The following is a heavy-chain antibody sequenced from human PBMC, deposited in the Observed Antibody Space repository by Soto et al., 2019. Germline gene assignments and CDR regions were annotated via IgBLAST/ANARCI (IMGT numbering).Heavy chain of an antibody. CDR2: IWYDGSNK. V-gene: IGHV3-33*01. Sequence: GGSLRLSCAASGFTFSSYGMHWVRQAPGKGLEWVAVIWYDGSNKYYADSVKGRFTISRDNSKNTLYLQMNSLRAEDTAVYYCARGAYSSSWTGSFDYWGQGTLVTVSS. D-gene: IGHD6-13*01. J-gene: IGHJ4*02. CDR3: ARGAYSSSWTGSFDY. CDR1: GFTFSSYG.